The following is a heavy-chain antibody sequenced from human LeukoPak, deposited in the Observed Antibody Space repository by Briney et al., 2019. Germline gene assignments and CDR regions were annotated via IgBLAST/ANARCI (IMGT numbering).Heavy chain of an antibody. V-gene: IGHV4-31*03. CDR3: AKARGAAAGNRGWFDP. CDR2: IYYSGST. J-gene: IGHJ5*02. D-gene: IGHD6-13*01. CDR1: GGSISSGGYY. Sequence: SLTLSLTCTVSGGSISSGGYYWSWIRQHPEKGLEWIGYIYYSGSTYYNPSLKSRAIISVDTSKNQFYLKLNSVTAADTALYYCAKARGAAAGNRGWFDPWGQGTLVTVSS.